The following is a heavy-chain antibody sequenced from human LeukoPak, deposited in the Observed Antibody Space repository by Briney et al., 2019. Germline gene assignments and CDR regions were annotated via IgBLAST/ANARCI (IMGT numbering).Heavy chain of an antibody. D-gene: IGHD4-23*01. J-gene: IGHJ4*02. CDR3: ARDFDGGNRFDY. CDR1: GFTFSSYE. V-gene: IGHV3-48*03. Sequence: PGGSLRLSCAASGFTFSSYEMNWVRQAPGKGLEWVSYISSSGSTIYYADSVKGRFTISRDNAKNSLYLQMNSLRAEDTAVYYCARDFDGGNRFDYWGQGTLVTVSS. CDR2: ISSSGSTI.